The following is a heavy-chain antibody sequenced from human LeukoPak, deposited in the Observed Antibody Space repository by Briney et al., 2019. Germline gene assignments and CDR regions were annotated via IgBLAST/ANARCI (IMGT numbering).Heavy chain of an antibody. D-gene: IGHD3-3*01. CDR2: INTNTGNP. CDR1: GYSFTTYA. CDR3: ARSRSYYDFWSGYYRWSINY. V-gene: IGHV7-4-1*02. Sequence: GASVKVSCKASGYSFTTYAMNWVRQAPGQGLEWMGWINTNTGNPTYAQGFTGRFVFSLDTSVSTAYLQISSLKAEDTAVYYCARSRSYYDFWSGYYRWSINYWGQGTLVTVSS. J-gene: IGHJ4*02.